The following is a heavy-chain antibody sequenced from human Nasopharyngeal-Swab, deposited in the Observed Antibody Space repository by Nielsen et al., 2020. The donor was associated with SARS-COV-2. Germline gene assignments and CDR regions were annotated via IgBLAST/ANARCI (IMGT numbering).Heavy chain of an antibody. D-gene: IGHD6-19*01. CDR1: GFSFSDYD. CDR3: ANLPIAVAGLDY. V-gene: IGHV3-33*05. Sequence: GGSLRLSCAASGFSFSDYDMHWVRQAPGKALEWVAVISYDGSNKYYADSVKGRFTISRDNSKNTLYLQMNSLRAEDTAVYYCANLPIAVAGLDYWGQGTLVTVSS. J-gene: IGHJ4*02. CDR2: ISYDGSNK.